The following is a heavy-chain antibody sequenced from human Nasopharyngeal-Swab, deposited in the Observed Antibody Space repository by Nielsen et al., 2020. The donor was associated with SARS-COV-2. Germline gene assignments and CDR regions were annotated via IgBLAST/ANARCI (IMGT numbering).Heavy chain of an antibody. J-gene: IGHJ4*02. D-gene: IGHD1-1*01. CDR3: AATVLSRLQGTAPHLDY. CDR2: ISVYNGNT. CDR1: GYTFANYG. Sequence: ASVKVSCKASGYTFANYGVSWVRQAPGQGLEWMGWISVYNGNTGYAQNFQGRVTMTTDTSTNTGYLELRSLRSDDTAVYYCAATVLSRLQGTAPHLDYWGQGTHVTVSS. V-gene: IGHV1-18*01.